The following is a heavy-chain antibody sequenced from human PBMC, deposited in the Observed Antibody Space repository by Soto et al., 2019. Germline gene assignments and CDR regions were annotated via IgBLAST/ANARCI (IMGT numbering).Heavy chain of an antibody. Sequence: ASVKVSCKVSGYTLTELSMHWVRQAPGKGLEWMGGFDPEDGETIYAQKFQGRVTMTEDTSTDTAYMELSSLRSEDTAVYYCATGKIAAARPGYMDVWGKRTTVTGSS. CDR3: ATGKIAAARPGYMDV. J-gene: IGHJ6*03. V-gene: IGHV1-24*01. CDR2: FDPEDGET. CDR1: GYTLTELS. D-gene: IGHD6-13*01.